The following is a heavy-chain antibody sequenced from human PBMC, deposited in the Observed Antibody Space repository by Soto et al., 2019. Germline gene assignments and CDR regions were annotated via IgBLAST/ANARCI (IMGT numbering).Heavy chain of an antibody. CDR1: GGSINSGDHY. J-gene: IGHJ4*02. CDR3: ARNRDGYNSFDD. Sequence: SETLSLTCTVSGGSINSGDHYWSWIRQPPGKGLEWIGYIYYSGTTYSNPSLKSRLTISVDTSKNQFSLKLSSVTAADTAVYFGARNRDGYNSFDDWGQGTLVTVSS. D-gene: IGHD5-12*01. CDR2: IYYSGTT. V-gene: IGHV4-30-4*01.